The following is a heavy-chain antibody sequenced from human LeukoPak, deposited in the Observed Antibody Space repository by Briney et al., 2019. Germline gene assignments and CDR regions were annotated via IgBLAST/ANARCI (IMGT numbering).Heavy chain of an antibody. J-gene: IGHJ3*02. D-gene: IGHD2-2*01. Sequence: SETLSLTCTVSGGSINSYYWNWIRQPPGKGLELIGYIYYSGSPTYNPSLKSRVTISVDTSKNQFSLKLSSVTAADTAVYYCARTYCSSTSCYADAFDIWGQGTMVTVSS. CDR1: GGSINSYY. CDR2: IYYSGSP. CDR3: ARTYCSSTSCYADAFDI. V-gene: IGHV4-59*12.